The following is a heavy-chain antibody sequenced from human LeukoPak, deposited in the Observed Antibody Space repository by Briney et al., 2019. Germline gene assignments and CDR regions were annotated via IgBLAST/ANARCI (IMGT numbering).Heavy chain of an antibody. CDR1: GYTFTGYY. Sequence: ASVKVSCKASGYTFTGYYMHWVRQAPGQGLEWMGWINPNSGGTNYAQNFQGRVTMTRDTPISTAYMELSRLRSDDTAVYYCARDYGGILVAETFDYWGQGTLVTVSS. CDR2: INPNSGGT. D-gene: IGHD5-12*01. CDR3: ARDYGGILVAETFDY. V-gene: IGHV1-2*02. J-gene: IGHJ4*02.